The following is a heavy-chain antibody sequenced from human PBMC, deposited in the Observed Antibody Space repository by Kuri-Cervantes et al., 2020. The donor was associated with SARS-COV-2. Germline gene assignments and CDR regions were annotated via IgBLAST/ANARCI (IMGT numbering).Heavy chain of an antibody. J-gene: IGHJ4*02. CDR2: IYYTGSA. Sequence: SETLSLTCTVSGGSIISSTFYWGWIRQPPVKELEWTGSIYYTGSAYYNSSLKSRVTISVDTSKNQFSLKLSSVTAADTAVYYCACLSSGYNDVFDFWGQGMLVTVSS. V-gene: IGHV4-39*01. D-gene: IGHD3-22*01. CDR1: GGSIISSTFY. CDR3: ACLSSGYNDVFDF.